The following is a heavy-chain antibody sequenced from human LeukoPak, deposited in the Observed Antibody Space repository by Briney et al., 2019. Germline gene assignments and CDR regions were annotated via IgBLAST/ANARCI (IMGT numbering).Heavy chain of an antibody. CDR3: ARAGGRDIVVVPAAGSGGSDAFDI. V-gene: IGHV1-69*05. D-gene: IGHD2-2*01. J-gene: IGHJ3*02. CDR2: IIPIFGTA. CDR1: GGTFSSYA. Sequence: SVRVSCKASGGTFSSYAISWVRQAPGQGLEWMGGIIPIFGTANYAQKFQGRVTITTDESTSTAYMELSSLRSEDTAVYYCARAGGRDIVVVPAAGSGGSDAFDIWGQGTMVTVSS.